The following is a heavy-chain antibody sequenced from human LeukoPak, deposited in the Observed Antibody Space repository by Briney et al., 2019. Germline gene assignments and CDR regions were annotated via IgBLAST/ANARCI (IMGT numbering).Heavy chain of an antibody. CDR1: GFTFSSYS. D-gene: IGHD6-13*01. CDR3: ARDRGTSWSIAAASPAFDY. CDR2: ISSSSSYI. V-gene: IGHV3-21*01. J-gene: IGHJ4*02. Sequence: GGSLRLSCAASGFTFSSYSMNWVRQAPGKGLEWVSSISSSSSYIYYADSVKGRFTISRDNAKNSLYLQMNSLRAEDTAVYYCARDRGTSWSIAAASPAFDYWGQGTLVTVSS.